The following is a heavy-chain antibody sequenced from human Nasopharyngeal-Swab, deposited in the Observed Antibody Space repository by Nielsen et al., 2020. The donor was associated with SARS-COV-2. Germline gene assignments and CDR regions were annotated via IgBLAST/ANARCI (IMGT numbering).Heavy chain of an antibody. V-gene: IGHV3-9*01. CDR1: GFTFDDYA. D-gene: IGHD4-11*01. CDR3: AKDSRSSYYDAYYYSMDV. CDR2: ISRNAASI. Sequence: GESLRLSCAVSGFTFDDYAMHWVRQAPGKGLEWVPSISRNAASIGYAASVKGRFTISRDNAKNSLYLQMSTLRAEDTALYYCAKDSRSSYYDAYYYSMDVWGKGTTVTVSS. J-gene: IGHJ6*03.